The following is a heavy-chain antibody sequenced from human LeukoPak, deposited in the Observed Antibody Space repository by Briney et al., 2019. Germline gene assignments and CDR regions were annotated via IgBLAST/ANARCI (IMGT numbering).Heavy chain of an antibody. Sequence: SSETLSLTCSVSGGSIRSYYWSWIRQPPGKGLEWIGSIYYSGSTYYNPSLKSRVTISVDTSKNQFSLKLSSVTAADTAVYYCAKVPYYSDDSGQTNPWYYFDYWGQGTLVTVS. CDR2: IYYSGST. D-gene: IGHD3-22*01. CDR3: AKVPYYSDDSGQTNPWYYFDY. CDR1: GGSIRSYY. V-gene: IGHV4-39*07. J-gene: IGHJ4*02.